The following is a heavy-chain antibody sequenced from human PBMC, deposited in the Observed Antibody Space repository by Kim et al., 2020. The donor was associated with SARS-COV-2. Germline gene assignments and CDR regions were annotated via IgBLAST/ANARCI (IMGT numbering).Heavy chain of an antibody. J-gene: IGHJ4*02. Sequence: GNPNYAQKFQERVTITRDMSTSTAYMELSSLRSEDTAVYYCAAAGRHFDYWGQGTLVTVSS. CDR3: AAAGRHFDY. D-gene: IGHD3-10*01. V-gene: IGHV1-58*01. CDR2: GNP.